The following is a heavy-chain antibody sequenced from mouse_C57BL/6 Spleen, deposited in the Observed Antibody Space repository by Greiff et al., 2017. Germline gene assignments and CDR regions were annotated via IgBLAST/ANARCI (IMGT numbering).Heavy chain of an antibody. V-gene: IGHV1-80*01. J-gene: IGHJ2*01. CDR3: ARPYDGYYAYFDY. CDR2: IYPGDGDT. D-gene: IGHD2-3*01. CDR1: GYAFSSYW. Sequence: QVQLQQSGAELVKPGASVKISCKASGYAFSSYWMNWVKQRPGKGLEWIGQIYPGDGDTNYNGKFKGKAPLTADKSSSTAYMQLISLTSEDSSVYFCARPYDGYYAYFDYWGQGTTLTVSS.